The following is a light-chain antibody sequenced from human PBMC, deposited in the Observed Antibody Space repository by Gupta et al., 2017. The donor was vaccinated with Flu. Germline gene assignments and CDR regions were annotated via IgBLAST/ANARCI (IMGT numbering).Light chain of an antibody. CDR3: AACDDSLNGVV. CDR1: SANIGSNT. V-gene: IGLV1-44*01. Sequence: SLPPQPPAASSTPGPRVTISCSGSSANIGSNTVAWYQQLPGTAPKLLIYSKNQRPSGVASRFSGSKSATSASLAISGRQSEDEADYYCAACDDSLNGVVFGAGTKLTVL. J-gene: IGLJ2*01. CDR2: SKN.